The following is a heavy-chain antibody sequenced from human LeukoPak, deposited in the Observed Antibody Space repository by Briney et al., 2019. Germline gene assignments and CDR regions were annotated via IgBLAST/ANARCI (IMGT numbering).Heavy chain of an antibody. J-gene: IGHJ6*03. CDR1: GFTLRSYA. V-gene: IGHV3-23*01. D-gene: IGHD3-16*02. Sequence: GGSLRLSCVASGFTLRSYAMSWVRQAPGKGLEWVSAISGSGGSTYYADSVKGRFTISRDNSKNTLYLQMNSLRVEDTAVYYCAKEPTKSLFFYYYYMDVWGKGTTVTVSS. CDR3: AKEPTKSLFFYYYYMDV. CDR2: ISGSGGST.